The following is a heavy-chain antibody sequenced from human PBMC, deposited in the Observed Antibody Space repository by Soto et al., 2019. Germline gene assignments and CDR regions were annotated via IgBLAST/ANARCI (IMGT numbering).Heavy chain of an antibody. Sequence: SETLSLTCAVYGGSFSGYYWSWIRQPPGKGLEWIGEINHSGSTNYNPSLKSRVTISVDTSKNQFSLKLSSVTAAGTAVYYCARELPPLYYYDSKKGFDYWGQGTLVTVSS. CDR2: INHSGST. D-gene: IGHD3-22*01. CDR1: GGSFSGYY. V-gene: IGHV4-34*01. J-gene: IGHJ4*02. CDR3: ARELPPLYYYDSKKGFDY.